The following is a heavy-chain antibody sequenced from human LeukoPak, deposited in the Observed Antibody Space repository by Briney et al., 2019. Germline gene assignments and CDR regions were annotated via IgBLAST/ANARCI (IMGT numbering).Heavy chain of an antibody. J-gene: IGHJ4*02. Sequence: ASVKVSCKASGYTFTSYGISWVRQAPGQGLEWMGWISAYNGNTNYAQKLQGRVTMTTDTSTSTAYMELRSLRAEDTAVYCCAKRDRYSGSYYNYWGQGTLVTVSS. CDR2: ISAYNGNT. CDR3: AKRDRYSGSYYNY. D-gene: IGHD1-26*01. CDR1: GYTFTSYG. V-gene: IGHV1-18*01.